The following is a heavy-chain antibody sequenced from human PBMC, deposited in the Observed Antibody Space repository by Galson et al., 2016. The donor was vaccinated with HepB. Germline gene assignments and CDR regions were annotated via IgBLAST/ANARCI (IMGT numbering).Heavy chain of an antibody. CDR3: AKDIPPRGHDAFDI. D-gene: IGHD2-21*01. CDR2: ISANGGNT. CDR1: GFPLRGYA. Sequence: SLRLSCAASGFPLRGYAMRWVRQAPGKGLGWVSPISANGGNTYYADSVMGRFTISRDNSKNTLYLQMNSLRAEDTAIYYCAKDIPPRGHDAFDIWGRGTMVTVSS. V-gene: IGHV3-23*01. J-gene: IGHJ3*02.